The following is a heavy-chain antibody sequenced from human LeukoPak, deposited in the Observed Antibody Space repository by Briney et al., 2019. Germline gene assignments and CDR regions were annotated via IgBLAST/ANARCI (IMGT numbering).Heavy chain of an antibody. J-gene: IGHJ6*03. CDR2: IYTSGST. V-gene: IGHV4-4*09. CDR3: ARRRGGVPAAIGVGYYYMDV. D-gene: IGHD2-2*02. CDR1: GGSISSYY. Sequence: SETLSLTCTASGGSISSYYWSWIRQPPGKGLEWIGYIYTSGSTNYNPSLKSRVTISVDTSKNQFSLKLSSVTAADTAVYYCARRRGGVPAAIGVGYYYMDVWGKGTTDTVSS.